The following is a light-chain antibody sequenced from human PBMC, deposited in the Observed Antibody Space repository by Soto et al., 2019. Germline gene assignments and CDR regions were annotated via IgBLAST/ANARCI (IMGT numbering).Light chain of an antibody. CDR1: SSDVGAYYF. J-gene: IGLJ1*01. Sequence: QSVLTQPVSVSGSPGQSITISCTGSSSDVGAYYFVSWYQHSPGKAPKLILYEVTTRPSGISSRFSGSKSGNTASLTISGLQADDEAYYYCSSYTSTNTPYVFGTGTKVTVL. CDR3: SSYTSTNTPYV. CDR2: EVT. V-gene: IGLV2-14*01.